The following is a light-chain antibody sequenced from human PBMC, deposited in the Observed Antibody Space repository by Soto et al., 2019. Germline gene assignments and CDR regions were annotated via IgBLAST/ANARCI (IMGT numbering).Light chain of an antibody. CDR3: AAWDASLSAVV. CDR2: TDN. Sequence: QSVLTQPPSASGTPGQRVTFSCSGSSSNIGSNAVNWYQHLPGTAPKLIIYTDNKRPSGVPDRFSGSKSGTSASLAISGLQSEDEADYYCAAWDASLSAVVFGGGTNLTVL. V-gene: IGLV1-44*01. CDR1: SSNIGSNA. J-gene: IGLJ2*01.